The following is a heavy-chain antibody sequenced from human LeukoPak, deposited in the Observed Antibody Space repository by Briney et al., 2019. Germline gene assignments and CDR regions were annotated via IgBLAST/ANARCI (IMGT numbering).Heavy chain of an antibody. CDR3: ARARWTSTVTTYYLDF. Sequence: ASVKVSCKASGYIFTDYAIQWVRQAPGQGREGMGWINAGKGKTKYSQKFQGRVTITRDTSASTAYMELSGLRSDDTAVYYCARARWTSTVTTYYLDFWGPGTLVTVSS. V-gene: IGHV1-3*01. CDR1: GYIFTDYA. J-gene: IGHJ4*02. CDR2: INAGKGKT. D-gene: IGHD4-17*01.